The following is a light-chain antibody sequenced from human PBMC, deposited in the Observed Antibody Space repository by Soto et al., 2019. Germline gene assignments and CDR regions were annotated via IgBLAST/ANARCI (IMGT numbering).Light chain of an antibody. V-gene: IGKV2-28*01. CDR3: VQALQTPFT. J-gene: IGKJ5*01. Sequence: DIVMTQSPLSLPVTPGEPASISCRSSQSLLHSNGYNYLDCYLQKPGQSPQLLIYLGSNSASGVPDRFSGSGSGTDFTLNISRVQAEDVGVYDGVQALQTPFTSGHGTRLEIK. CDR1: QSLLHSNGYNY. CDR2: LGS.